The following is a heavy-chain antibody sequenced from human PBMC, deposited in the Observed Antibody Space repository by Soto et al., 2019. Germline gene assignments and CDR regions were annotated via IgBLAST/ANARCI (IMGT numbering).Heavy chain of an antibody. CDR2: INAGNGNT. CDR1: EYTFTSYA. D-gene: IGHD3-22*01. CDR3: ASSYYYDSSGYSSLYYYYGMDV. J-gene: IGHJ6*02. Sequence: ASVKVSCKASEYTFTSYAMHWVRQAPGQRLEWMGWINAGNGNTKYSQMFQGRVTITRDTSASTAYMELSSLRSEDTAVYYCASSYYYDSSGYSSLYYYYGMDVWGQGTTVTVSS. V-gene: IGHV1-3*01.